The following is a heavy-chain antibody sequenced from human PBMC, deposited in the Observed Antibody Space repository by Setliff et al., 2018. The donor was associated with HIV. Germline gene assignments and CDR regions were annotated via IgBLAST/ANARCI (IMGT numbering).Heavy chain of an antibody. CDR2: IYYSGNT. J-gene: IGHJ3*02. CDR1: GVSIRGHY. Sequence: KPSETLSLTCSVSGVSIRGHYWSWIRQSPGKGLEWIGNIYYSGNTNYNPSFKSRVTISVDTSKNQFSLRVNSVTAADTAVYYCARSLVPSGYYYGRHAFDIWGQGTKVTVSS. CDR3: ARSLVPSGYYYGRHAFDI. D-gene: IGHD3-22*01. V-gene: IGHV4-59*08.